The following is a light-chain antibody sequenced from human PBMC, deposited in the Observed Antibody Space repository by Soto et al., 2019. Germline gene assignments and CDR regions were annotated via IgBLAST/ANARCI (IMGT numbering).Light chain of an antibody. CDR2: DAS. J-gene: IGKJ1*01. CDR1: QGISIY. CDR3: QKSYSTPRT. Sequence: DLQMTQSPSSLSASVGDRFTITCRASQGISIYLAWYQQKPGTVPKVLIYDASTLQSGVPSRFSGSGSGTDLTLTISSLQPEDFATYYCQKSYSTPRTCGQGTKVDIK. V-gene: IGKV1-27*01.